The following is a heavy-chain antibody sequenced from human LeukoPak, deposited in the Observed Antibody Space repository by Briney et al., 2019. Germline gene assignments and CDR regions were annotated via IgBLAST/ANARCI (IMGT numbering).Heavy chain of an antibody. Sequence: ASVKVSCKASGYTFTSYDINWVRQATGQGLEWMGWMNPNSGNTGYAQKFQGRVTMTRNTSISTAYMGLSSLRSEDTAVYYCARDFPRSTSCLGYWGQGTLVTVSS. D-gene: IGHD2-2*01. CDR3: ARDFPRSTSCLGY. CDR2: MNPNSGNT. V-gene: IGHV1-8*01. J-gene: IGHJ4*02. CDR1: GYTFTSYD.